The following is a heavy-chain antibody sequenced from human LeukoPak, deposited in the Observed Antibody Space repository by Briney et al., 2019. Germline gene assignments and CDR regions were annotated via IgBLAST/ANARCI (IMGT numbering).Heavy chain of an antibody. CDR2: INHSGST. CDR1: GGSFSGYY. D-gene: IGHD3-16*02. V-gene: IGHV4-34*01. J-gene: IGHJ1*01. Sequence: SETLSLTCAVYGGSFSGYYWSWIRQPPGKGLEWIGEINHSGSTNYNPSLKSRVTISVDTSKNQFSLKLSSVTAADTAVYYCARGFYHDTIFQHWGQGTLVTVSS. CDR3: ARGFYHDTIFQH.